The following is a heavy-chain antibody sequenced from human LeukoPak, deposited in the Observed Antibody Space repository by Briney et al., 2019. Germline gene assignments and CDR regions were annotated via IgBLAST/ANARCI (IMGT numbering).Heavy chain of an antibody. V-gene: IGHV3-23*01. D-gene: IGHD6-13*01. CDR3: ATNTSSWSFDY. J-gene: IGHJ4*02. CDR1: GFTFSNYA. CDR2: ISGSGAGT. Sequence: GGSLRLSCAASGFTFSNYAMSWVRQAPGQGLEWVSTISGSGAGTYYADSVKGRFTISRDNSKNTLYLQMHSLRAEDTAVYYCATNTSSWSFDYWGQGTLVTVSS.